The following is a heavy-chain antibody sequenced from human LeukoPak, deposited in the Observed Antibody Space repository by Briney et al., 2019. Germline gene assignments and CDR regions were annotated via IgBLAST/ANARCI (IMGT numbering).Heavy chain of an antibody. CDR1: GLIVSGNY. Sequence: GGSLRLSCAPSGLIVSGNYMSWVRQAPGKGLEWVSVIYRGGSTYYADSVKGQFTISRDNSKNTVYLQMNSLRAEDTAVYYCASGNSGWYYFDYWGRGTLVTVSS. D-gene: IGHD6-19*01. CDR3: ASGNSGWYYFDY. J-gene: IGHJ4*02. CDR2: IYRGGST. V-gene: IGHV3-53*01.